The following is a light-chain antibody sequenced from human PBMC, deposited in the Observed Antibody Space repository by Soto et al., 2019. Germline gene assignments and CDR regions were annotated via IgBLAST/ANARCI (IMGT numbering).Light chain of an antibody. CDR1: SSDVGSYNL. V-gene: IGLV2-23*03. Sequence: QSALTQPASVSGSPGQSITISCTGTSSDVGSYNLVSWYQQHPGKAPKLMIYEGSKRPSGVSNRFSGSKSGNTASLTISGLQAEDEADYYCFSYAGSSTVVFGTGTKLTVL. J-gene: IGLJ1*01. CDR3: FSYAGSSTVV. CDR2: EGS.